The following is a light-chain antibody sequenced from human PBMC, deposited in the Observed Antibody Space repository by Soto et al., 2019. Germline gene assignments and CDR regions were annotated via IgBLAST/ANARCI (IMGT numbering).Light chain of an antibody. CDR1: SSNIGSNT. J-gene: IGLJ2*01. Sequence: QSVLTQPPSXXXXXXXXXXISCSGSSSNIGSNTVNWYQQLPGTAPKLLIYSNNQRPSGVPDRFSGSKSGTSASLAISGLQSEDEADYYCAAWDDSLNGYVVFGGGTKLTVL. CDR2: SNN. V-gene: IGLV1-44*01. CDR3: AAWDDSLNGYVV.